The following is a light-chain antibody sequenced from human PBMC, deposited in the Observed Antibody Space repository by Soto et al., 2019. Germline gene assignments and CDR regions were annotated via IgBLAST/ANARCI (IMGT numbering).Light chain of an antibody. J-gene: IGKJ1*01. V-gene: IGKV1-39*01. CDR2: AAS. CDR1: QGTSTH. CDR3: QQSYSTTWT. Sequence: DIQMTQSPSSLSASVGDRVTITCRASQGTSTHLNWYQQKPGKAPKLLIYAASSLQSGVPSRFSGSGSETDFTLTISSLQPEDFATYSCQQSYSTTWTFGQGTKVDIK.